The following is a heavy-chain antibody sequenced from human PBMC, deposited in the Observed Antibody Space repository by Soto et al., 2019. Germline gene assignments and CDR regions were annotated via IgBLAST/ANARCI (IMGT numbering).Heavy chain of an antibody. J-gene: IGHJ6*03. CDR1: GFTFNNYG. D-gene: IGHD1-7*01. CDR2: IWYDGSHK. Sequence: GGSLRLSCAASGFTFNNYGMHWVRQAPGKGLEWVAVIWYDGSHKYHADSVKGRFTISRDNSKNTLYLQMNSLRAEDTAVYYCARVNLLAYYYYRDVWGTGTGVTVSS. V-gene: IGHV3-33*01. CDR3: ARVNLLAYYYYRDV.